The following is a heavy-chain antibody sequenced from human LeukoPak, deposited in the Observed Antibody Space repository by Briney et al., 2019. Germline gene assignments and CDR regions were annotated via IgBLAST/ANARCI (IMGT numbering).Heavy chain of an antibody. CDR1: GYTFTGYH. V-gene: IGHV1-2*02. D-gene: IGHD3-16*01. Sequence: ASVKVSCKASGYTFTGYHMHWVRQAPGQGLEWMGWINPNSGGTNYAQKFQGRVTMTRDTSISTAYMELSSLRSDDTAIYYCARAGGGLDYWGQGTLVTVSS. J-gene: IGHJ4*02. CDR2: INPNSGGT. CDR3: ARAGGGLDY.